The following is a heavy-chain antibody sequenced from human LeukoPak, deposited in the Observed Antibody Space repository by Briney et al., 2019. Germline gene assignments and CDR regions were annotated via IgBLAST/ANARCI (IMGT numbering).Heavy chain of an antibody. CDR3: ARCAITMVRGVIIPTWGYYYYYMEV. D-gene: IGHD3-10*01. CDR1: GGSISSSSYY. V-gene: IGHV4-39*01. CDR2: IYYSGST. Sequence: SETLSLTCSVSGGSISSSSYYWGWIRQSPGKGLEWIGSIYYSGSTYYNPSLKSRVTISVDTSKNQFSLKLSSVTAADTAVYYCARCAITMVRGVIIPTWGYYYYYMEVWGKGTTVTVSS. J-gene: IGHJ6*03.